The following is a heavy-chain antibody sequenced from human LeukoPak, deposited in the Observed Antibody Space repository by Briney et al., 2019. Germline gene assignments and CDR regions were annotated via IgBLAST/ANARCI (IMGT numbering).Heavy chain of an antibody. D-gene: IGHD3-22*01. V-gene: IGHV1-8*03. CDR3: ARGRYDSSGHYYYYYMDV. Sequence: GASVKVSCKASGYTFTSYDINWVRQATGPGLEWMGWMNPNSGNTGYAQKFQGRVTITRNTSTSTAYMELSSLRSEDTAVYYCARGRYDSSGHYYYYYMDVWGKGTTVTVSS. CDR2: MNPNSGNT. J-gene: IGHJ6*03. CDR1: GYTFTSYD.